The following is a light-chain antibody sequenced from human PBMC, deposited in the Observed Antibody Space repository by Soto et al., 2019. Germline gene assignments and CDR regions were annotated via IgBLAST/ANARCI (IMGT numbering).Light chain of an antibody. CDR1: QSISSW. CDR3: QQYYSSSGT. J-gene: IGKJ1*01. Sequence: DIQMTQSPSSLSASVGDRVTITCRASQSISSWLAWYQQKPGKAPKLLIYDASSLESGVPSRFSGSGSGTEFTLTISSLQPDDFATYYCQQYYSSSGTFGQGTKVEIK. V-gene: IGKV1-5*01. CDR2: DAS.